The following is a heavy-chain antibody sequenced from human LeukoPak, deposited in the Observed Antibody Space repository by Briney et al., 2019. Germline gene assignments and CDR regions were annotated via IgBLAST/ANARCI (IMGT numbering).Heavy chain of an antibody. CDR2: TSAYNGNT. D-gene: IGHD2-2*01. CDR3: ARDLPLIVVVPAATKRNWFDP. Sequence: ASVKVSCKASGYTFTSYGISWVRQAPGQGLEWMGWTSAYNGNTNYAQKLQGRVTMTTDTSTSTAYMELRSLRSDDTAVYYCARDLPLIVVVPAATKRNWFDPWGQGTLVTVSS. CDR1: GYTFTSYG. V-gene: IGHV1-18*04. J-gene: IGHJ5*02.